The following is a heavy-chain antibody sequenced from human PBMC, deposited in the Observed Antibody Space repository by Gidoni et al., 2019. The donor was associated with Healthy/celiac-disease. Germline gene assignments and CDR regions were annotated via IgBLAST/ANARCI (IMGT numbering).Heavy chain of an antibody. D-gene: IGHD3-22*01. J-gene: IGHJ4*02. CDR2: IYYSGST. Sequence: QLQLQESGPGLVKPSETLSLTCTVSGGSISSSSYYWGWIRQPPGKGLEWIGSIYYSGSTYYNPSLKSRVTISVDTSKNQFSLKLSSVTAADTAVYYCARVWFDGRVSSGYDFFFDYWGQGTLVTVSS. V-gene: IGHV4-39*07. CDR3: ARVWFDGRVSSGYDFFFDY. CDR1: GGSISSSSYY.